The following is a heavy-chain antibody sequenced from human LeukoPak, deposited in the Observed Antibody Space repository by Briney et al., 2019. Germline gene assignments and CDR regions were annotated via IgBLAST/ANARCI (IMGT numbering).Heavy chain of an antibody. CDR3: ASGSGSYRTPYYYMDV. V-gene: IGHV3-53*01. D-gene: IGHD3-10*01. Sequence: GGSLRLSCAASGFTVSNNYMSWFRQAPGKGLEWVSVIYSGGSTYYADSVKGRFTISRDNSKNTLYLQMNSLRAEDTAVYYCASGSGSYRTPYYYMDVWGKGTTVTVSS. CDR1: GFTVSNNY. J-gene: IGHJ6*03. CDR2: IYSGGST.